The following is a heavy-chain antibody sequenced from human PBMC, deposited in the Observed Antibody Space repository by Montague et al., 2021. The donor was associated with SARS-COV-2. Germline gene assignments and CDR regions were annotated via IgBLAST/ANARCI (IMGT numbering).Heavy chain of an antibody. Sequence: SETLSLTCTVSGVSISRYYWTWIRQPTGKGLETIGLIYYSRSNNYNPSLKSRVTISVPASKNQFSLKLSSVTAADTAVYYCAKQALTRYCTSTTCFGAAFGLWGQRTMVSVSS. D-gene: IGHD2-2*01. CDR3: AKQALTRYCTSTTCFGAAFGL. J-gene: IGHJ3*01. CDR2: IYYSRSN. CDR1: GVSISRYY. V-gene: IGHV4-59*08.